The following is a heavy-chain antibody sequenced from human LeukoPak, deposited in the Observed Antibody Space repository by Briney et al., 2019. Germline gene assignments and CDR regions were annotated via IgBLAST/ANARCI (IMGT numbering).Heavy chain of an antibody. V-gene: IGHV1-46*01. CDR3: ARVLVGYCDWGGFFDP. CDR2: INHSGGGT. J-gene: IGHJ5*02. CDR1: GYTFTRYN. Sequence: ASVQDSCKACGYTFTRYNMHWVRQAPGKGLEWIGIINHSGGGTTYAQKFQGRVTMTRDTSTSTFYMELSSLRSEDAAVYYCARVLVGYCDWGGFFDPWGQGTLVTVSS. D-gene: IGHD4-17*01.